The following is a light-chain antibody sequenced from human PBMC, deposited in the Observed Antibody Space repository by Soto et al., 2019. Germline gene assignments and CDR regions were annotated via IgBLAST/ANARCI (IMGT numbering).Light chain of an antibody. V-gene: IGLV2-14*01. Sequence: QSVLTQPASVSGSLGQSITISCTGTTSDVGGYNYVSWYQHHPGKAPILMIYEVTNRPSGVSNRFSGSKSGNTASLTISGLQVEDEAEYYCGSYTGSITYVFGTGTQLTVL. CDR1: TSDVGGYNY. J-gene: IGLJ1*01. CDR3: GSYTGSITYV. CDR2: EVT.